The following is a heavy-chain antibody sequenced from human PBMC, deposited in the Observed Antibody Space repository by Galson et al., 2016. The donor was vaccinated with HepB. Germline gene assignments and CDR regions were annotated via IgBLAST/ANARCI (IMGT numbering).Heavy chain of an antibody. CDR1: GYTFTSYG. D-gene: IGHD2-2*01. Sequence: SVKVSCKASGYTFTSYGISWVRQAPGQGLEWMGWISAYNGNTNYAQKLQGRVTMTTDTSTSTAYMELRSLRSDDTAVYYCARSYCSDTNCLTGYWGQGTLVTVSS. V-gene: IGHV1-18*01. CDR3: ARSYCSDTNCLTGY. CDR2: ISAYNGNT. J-gene: IGHJ4*02.